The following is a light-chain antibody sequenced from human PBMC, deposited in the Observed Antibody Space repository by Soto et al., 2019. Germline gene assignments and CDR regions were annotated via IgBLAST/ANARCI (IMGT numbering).Light chain of an antibody. J-gene: IGLJ1*01. CDR3: SSYTTSSTRV. V-gene: IGLV2-14*03. Sequence: QSALTQPASVSGSPGQSITISCTGTSSDVGAYGFVSWYQQHPDKAPKLMIYEVRNRPSGVSNRFSGSKSVNTATLTISGLQAEDEADYYCSSYTTSSTRVLGTGSKVTVL. CDR1: SSDVGAYGF. CDR2: EVR.